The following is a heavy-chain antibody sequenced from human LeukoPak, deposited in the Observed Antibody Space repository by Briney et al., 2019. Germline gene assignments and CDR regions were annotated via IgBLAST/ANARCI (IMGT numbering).Heavy chain of an antibody. V-gene: IGHV1-2*02. CDR3: ARNGIAVAGYDY. D-gene: IGHD6-19*01. CDR1: GYTFTGYY. J-gene: IGHJ4*02. Sequence: ASVKVSCKASGYTFTGYYMHWVRQAPGQGLEWMGWINPNSGGTNDAQKFQGRVTLTRDTSISTAYMVLSRLRSDDTAVYYCARNGIAVAGYDYWGQGTVVTVSS. CDR2: INPNSGGT.